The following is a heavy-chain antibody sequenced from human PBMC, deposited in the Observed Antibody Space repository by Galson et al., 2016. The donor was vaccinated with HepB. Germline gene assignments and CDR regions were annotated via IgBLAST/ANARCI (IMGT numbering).Heavy chain of an antibody. V-gene: IGHV1-69*13. CDR1: RGTFKTYA. J-gene: IGHJ4*02. Sequence: SVKVSCKASRGTFKTYALSWLQQAPGQGLEWVGGMFPMSGRADYARKFQGRVTITADESTRTVYMELSGLRPDDTAVYYCARGGTCNDNTCHGYYYFDYWGQGALITISS. CDR3: ARGGTCNDNTCHGYYYFDY. D-gene: IGHD3-10*01. CDR2: MFPMSGRA.